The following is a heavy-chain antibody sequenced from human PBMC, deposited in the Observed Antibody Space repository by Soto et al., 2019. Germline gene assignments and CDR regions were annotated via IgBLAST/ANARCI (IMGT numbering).Heavy chain of an antibody. Sequence: QVQLVQSGAEVKRAGSSVKVSCKASGGSVNSHAVSWVRQAPGQGLEWMGGIIPLFGIPTYAQKFQAGVTISADDSTSTVYLDLSSLKSEDTAVYYCARSRNVAEFNDYGGNYHGFDIWGQGTMVTVSS. J-gene: IGHJ3*02. D-gene: IGHD4-17*01. CDR3: ARSRNVAEFNDYGGNYHGFDI. V-gene: IGHV1-69*01. CDR1: GGSVNSHA. CDR2: IIPLFGIP.